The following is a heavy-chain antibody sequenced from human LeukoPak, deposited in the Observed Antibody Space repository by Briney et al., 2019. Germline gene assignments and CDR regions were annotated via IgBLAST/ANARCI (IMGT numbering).Heavy chain of an antibody. V-gene: IGHV3-23*01. CDR2: ISVSGNT. J-gene: IGHJ4*02. Sequence: GGSLRLSCAASGFTLSSYAMSWVRQGPGKGLEWVSAISVSGNTYHADSVKGRFTISRDSYKNTLYLQMNSLRAEDTAVYYCASAQNYDSSGLDYWGQGTLVTVSS. CDR1: GFTLSSYA. D-gene: IGHD3-22*01. CDR3: ASAQNYDSSGLDY.